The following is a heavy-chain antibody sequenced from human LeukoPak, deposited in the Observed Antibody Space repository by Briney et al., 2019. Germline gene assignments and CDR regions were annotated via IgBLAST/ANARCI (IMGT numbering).Heavy chain of an antibody. V-gene: IGHV3-30*02. CDR1: GFTFSSYG. Sequence: GGSLRLACAASGFTFSSYGMHWVRQAPGKGLEWVAFIRYDGSNKYYADSVKGRFTISRDNSKNTLYLQMNSLRAEDTAVYYCARDSSWAYDYVWGSLDYWGQGTLVTVSS. D-gene: IGHD3-16*01. CDR2: IRYDGSNK. J-gene: IGHJ4*02. CDR3: ARDSSWAYDYVWGSLDY.